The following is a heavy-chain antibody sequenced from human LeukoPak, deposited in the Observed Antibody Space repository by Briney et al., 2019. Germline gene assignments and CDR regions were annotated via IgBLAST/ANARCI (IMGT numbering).Heavy chain of an antibody. CDR2: TYYRSKWYN. J-gene: IGHJ4*02. V-gene: IGHV6-1*01. CDR3: SRDFDY. CDR1: GDSVSSNNAA. Sequence: SQTLSLTCAISGDSVSSNNAAWNWIRQSPSRGLEWLGRTYYRSKWYNDYAASVKGRITINSDTSNNPFSLHLNSVTPEDTAMYYCSRDFDYWGQGTLVTVSS.